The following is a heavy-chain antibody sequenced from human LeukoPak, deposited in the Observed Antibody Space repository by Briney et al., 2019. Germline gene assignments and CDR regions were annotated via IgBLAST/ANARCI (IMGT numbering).Heavy chain of an antibody. D-gene: IGHD6-6*01. V-gene: IGHV3-9*03. CDR1: GFTFDDYA. Sequence: GGSLRLSCAASGFTFDDYAMHWVRQAPGKGLEWVSGISWNSGSIGHADSVKGRFTISRDNAKNSLYLQMNSLRAEDMALYYCAKDREPKSIAARPILAFDIWGQGTMVTVSS. J-gene: IGHJ3*02. CDR2: ISWNSGSI. CDR3: AKDREPKSIAARPILAFDI.